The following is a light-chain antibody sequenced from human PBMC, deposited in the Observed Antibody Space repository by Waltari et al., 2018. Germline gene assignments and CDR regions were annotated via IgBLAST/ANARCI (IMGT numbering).Light chain of an antibody. V-gene: IGKV2-30*02. CDR2: QVS. CDR3: MQGTHWPRT. Sequence: DEVMTQSPPSLPVTLAQPAAPSSFSSQSLVHSDGNAYLNWFHQRPGQSPRRLIYQVSTRDSGVPDRFSGSGSGTDFTLKISRVEAEDVGVYYCMQGTHWPRTFGQGTKVEIK. CDR1: QSLVHSDGNAY. J-gene: IGKJ1*01.